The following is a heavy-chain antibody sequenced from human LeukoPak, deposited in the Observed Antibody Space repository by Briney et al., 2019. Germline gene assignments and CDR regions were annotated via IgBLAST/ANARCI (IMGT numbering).Heavy chain of an antibody. CDR3: ARTHCGGDCLNNWFDP. CDR2: IYTSGST. Sequence: SETLSLTCTVSGSSISSYYWSWIRQPPGKGLEWIGYIYTSGSTNYNPSLKSRVTISVDTSKNQFSLKLSSVTAADTAVYYCARTHCGGDCLNNWFDPWGQGTLVTVSS. CDR1: GSSISSYY. D-gene: IGHD2-21*02. V-gene: IGHV4-4*09. J-gene: IGHJ5*02.